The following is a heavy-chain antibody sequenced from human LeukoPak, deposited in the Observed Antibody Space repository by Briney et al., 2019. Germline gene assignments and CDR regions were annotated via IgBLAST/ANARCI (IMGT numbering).Heavy chain of an antibody. CDR3: AKGSGWEMSYYYYYMDV. J-gene: IGHJ6*03. D-gene: IGHD1-26*01. V-gene: IGHV3-30*02. CDR2: IRYDGSHK. Sequence: GGSLRLSSAASGFTFSSYEMNWVPQAPGKGLEWVAFIRYDGSHKYYVGSVKGRFTISRDNSKNTLYLQMNSLRAEDTAVYYCAKGSGWEMSYYYYYMDVWGKGTTVTISS. CDR1: GFTFSSYE.